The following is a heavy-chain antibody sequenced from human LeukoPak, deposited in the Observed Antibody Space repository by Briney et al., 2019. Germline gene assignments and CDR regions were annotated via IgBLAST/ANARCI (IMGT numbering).Heavy chain of an antibody. D-gene: IGHD6-6*01. CDR1: GFTFSSYG. V-gene: IGHV3-30*02. J-gene: IGHJ1*01. Sequence: TGGSLRLSCAASGFTFSSYGMHWVRQAPGKGLEWVAFIRYDGSNKYYADSVKGRFTISRDNSKNTLYLQMNSLRAEDTAVYYCAKDPAGLVLDGYFQHWGQGTLVTVSS. CDR2: IRYDGSNK. CDR3: AKDPAGLVLDGYFQH.